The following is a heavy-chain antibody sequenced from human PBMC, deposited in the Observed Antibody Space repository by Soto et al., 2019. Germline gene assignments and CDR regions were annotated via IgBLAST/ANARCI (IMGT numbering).Heavy chain of an antibody. D-gene: IGHD6-19*01. Sequence: QVQLVESGGGVVQPGRSLRLSCAASGFTFSTYAMHWVSQAPGKGLEWVAVISYDGSNKYYADSVKGRFTISRDNSKNTLYLQMNSLRAEDTAVYYCARDKSPYSSGWHNQHFDYWGQGTLVTVSS. CDR2: ISYDGSNK. J-gene: IGHJ4*02. V-gene: IGHV3-30-3*01. CDR3: ARDKSPYSSGWHNQHFDY. CDR1: GFTFSTYA.